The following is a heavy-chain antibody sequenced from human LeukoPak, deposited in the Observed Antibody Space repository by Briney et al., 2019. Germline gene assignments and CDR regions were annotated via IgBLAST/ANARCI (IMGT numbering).Heavy chain of an antibody. Sequence: SETLSLTCAVSGGSINSNNWWSWVRQPPEKGLEWIGEIFHSGGTNYNPSLKSRVTISVDTSKNQFSLKLSSVTAADTAMYYCARDVGSVDGYYYGSGQLNWFDPWGQGTLVTVSS. V-gene: IGHV4-4*02. D-gene: IGHD3-10*01. J-gene: IGHJ5*02. CDR2: IFHSGGT. CDR1: GGSINSNNW. CDR3: ARDVGSVDGYYYGSGQLNWFDP.